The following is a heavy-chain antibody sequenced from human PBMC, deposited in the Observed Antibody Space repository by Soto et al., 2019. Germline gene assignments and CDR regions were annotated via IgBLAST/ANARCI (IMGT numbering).Heavy chain of an antibody. D-gene: IGHD6-6*01. CDR1: GYSFTSSW. CDR3: ARHLRPYCSSSMAY. Sequence: GESLKISCKASGYSFTSSWFAWVRQMPGKGQEWMGIIFPGDSDTRYSPSFQGQVTISADNSISTTYLQWSGLKASDTAMYYCARHLRPYCSSSMAYWGQGTLVTVSS. V-gene: IGHV5-51*01. J-gene: IGHJ4*02. CDR2: IFPGDSDT.